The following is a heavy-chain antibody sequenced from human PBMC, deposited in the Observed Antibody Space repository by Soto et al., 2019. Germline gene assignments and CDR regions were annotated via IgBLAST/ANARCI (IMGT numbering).Heavy chain of an antibody. J-gene: IGHJ6*02. CDR2: MSTYNGIT. V-gene: IGHV1-18*01. CDR1: GYTFTNYG. D-gene: IGHD3-22*01. CDR3: ARQNDRRVYYYYGLDV. Sequence: ASVKVSCKASGYTFTNYGLCWVRQAPGQGLEWMGWMSTYNGITNYAQKFQGRVTMTTETSTSTAYMEVRDLRSDDTAVYYCARQNDRRVYYYYGLDVWGQ.